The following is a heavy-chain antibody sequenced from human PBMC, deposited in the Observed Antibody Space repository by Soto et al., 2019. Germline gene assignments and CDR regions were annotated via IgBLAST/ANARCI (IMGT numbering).Heavy chain of an antibody. CDR2: ISGSGGST. CDR3: AKATDSSSSGSDAFDI. J-gene: IGHJ3*02. Sequence: GGSLRLSCAASGFTFSSYAMSWVRQAPGKGLEWVSAISGSGGSTYYADSVKGRFTISRDNSKNTLYLQMNSLRAEDTAVYYCAKATDSSSSGSDAFDIWGQGTMVTVSS. V-gene: IGHV3-23*01. D-gene: IGHD6-6*01. CDR1: GFTFSSYA.